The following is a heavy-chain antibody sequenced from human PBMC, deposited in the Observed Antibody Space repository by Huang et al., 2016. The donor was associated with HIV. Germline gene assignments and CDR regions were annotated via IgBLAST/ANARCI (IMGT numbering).Heavy chain of an antibody. CDR3: ARQGVGDFVVEPTGLGAFDI. Sequence: EVQLVQSGAVVKKPGESLKISCKGSGYTFNGYWIGWVRQMPGKGLEWMGIIYPGDSDTTDSPSFQGKVTISADKSISTAYLKWSGLKASDTAMYYCARQGVGDFVVEPTGLGAFDIWGQGTMVTVSS. CDR1: GYTFNGYW. D-gene: IGHD2-2*01. CDR2: IYPGDSDT. J-gene: IGHJ3*02. V-gene: IGHV5-51*01.